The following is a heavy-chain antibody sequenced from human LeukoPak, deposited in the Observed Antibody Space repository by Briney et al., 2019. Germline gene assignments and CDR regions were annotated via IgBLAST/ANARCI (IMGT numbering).Heavy chain of an antibody. CDR3: ARGDYGSGSYYGY. CDR2: IWYDGSNK. V-gene: IGHV3-33*01. D-gene: IGHD3-10*01. CDR1: GFTFSSYG. J-gene: IGHJ4*02. Sequence: GGSLRLSCAASGFTFSSYGMHWVRQAPGKGPEWVAVIWYDGSNKYYADSVKGRFTISRDNSKNTLYLQMNSLRAEDTAVYYCARGDYGSGSYYGYWGQGTLVTVSS.